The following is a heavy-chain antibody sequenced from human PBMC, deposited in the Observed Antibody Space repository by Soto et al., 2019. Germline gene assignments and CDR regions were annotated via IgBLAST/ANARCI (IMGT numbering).Heavy chain of an antibody. D-gene: IGHD5-18*01. CDR2: IYHSGST. CDR3: EGNPMEDKAMENFDY. J-gene: IGHJ4*02. CDR1: GYSISSGYY. Sequence: SETLSLTCAVSGYSISSGYYWGWIRQPPGKGLEWIGSIYHSGSTYYNPSLKSRVTISVDTSKNQFSLKLSSVTAADTAVYYCEGNPMEDKAMENFDYWGQGTLVTVSS. V-gene: IGHV4-38-2*01.